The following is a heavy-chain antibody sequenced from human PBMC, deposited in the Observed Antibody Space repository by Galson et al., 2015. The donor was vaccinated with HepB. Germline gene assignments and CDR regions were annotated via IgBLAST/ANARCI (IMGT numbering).Heavy chain of an antibody. V-gene: IGHV3-33*01. Sequence: SLRLSCAASGFTFGSYGMHWVRQAPGKGLEWVAVIWYDGSNKYYADSVKGRFTISRDNSKNTLYLQMNSLRAEDTAVYYCAREGPVDWSGYYQDYWGQGTLVTVSS. D-gene: IGHD3-3*01. J-gene: IGHJ4*02. CDR3: AREGPVDWSGYYQDY. CDR2: IWYDGSNK. CDR1: GFTFGSYG.